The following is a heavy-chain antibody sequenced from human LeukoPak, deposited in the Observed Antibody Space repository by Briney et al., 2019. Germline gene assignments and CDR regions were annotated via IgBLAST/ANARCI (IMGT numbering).Heavy chain of an antibody. V-gene: IGHV3-48*03. Sequence: GGSLRLSCAASGFTFSSYEMNWVRQAPGKGLGWVSYISSSGSTIYYADSVKGRFTVSRDNAKNSLYLQMNSLRAEDTAVYYCARDHGGLGYPDYWGQGTLVTVSS. CDR2: ISSSGSTI. D-gene: IGHD4-23*01. CDR1: GFTFSSYE. CDR3: ARDHGGLGYPDY. J-gene: IGHJ4*02.